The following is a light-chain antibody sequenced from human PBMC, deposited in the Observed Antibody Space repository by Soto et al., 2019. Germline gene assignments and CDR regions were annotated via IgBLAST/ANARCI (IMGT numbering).Light chain of an antibody. CDR3: QQYNNWPPYT. J-gene: IGKJ2*01. CDR1: QSVSSN. V-gene: IGKV3-15*01. CDR2: GAS. Sequence: EIVRTQSPATLSVSPGERATLSCRASQSVSSNLAWYQQKPGQAPRLLIYGASTRATGIPARFSGSGSRTEFTLTISSLQSQDFGCYYCQQYNNWPPYTFGQGTKLEIK.